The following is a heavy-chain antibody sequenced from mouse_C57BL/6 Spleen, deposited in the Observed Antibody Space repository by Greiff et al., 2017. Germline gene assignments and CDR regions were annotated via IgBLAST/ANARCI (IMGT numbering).Heavy chain of an antibody. D-gene: IGHD1-1*01. CDR2: INPSSGYT. J-gene: IGHJ1*03. Sequence: VKLQQSGAELAKPGASVKLSCKASGYTFTSYWMHWVKQRPGQGLEWIGYINPSSGYTKYNQKFKDKATLTADKSSITAYMQLSSLTYEDSAVYYCAREGYGGSKWYFDVWGTGTTVTVSS. CDR3: AREGYGGSKWYFDV. V-gene: IGHV1-7*01. CDR1: GYTFTSYW.